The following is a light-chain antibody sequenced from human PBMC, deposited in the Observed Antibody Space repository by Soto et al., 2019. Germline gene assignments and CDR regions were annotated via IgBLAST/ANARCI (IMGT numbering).Light chain of an antibody. CDR1: SGHSSYV. Sequence: QPVLTQSPSASASLGASVRLTCTLSSGHSSYVIAWHQQQPEKGPRYLMMLTNDGSHNKGDGIPDRFSGSSSGAERYLTISSLQSEDEADYYCQTWGATGIRVFGGGTKLTVL. CDR3: QTWGATGIRV. J-gene: IGLJ3*02. V-gene: IGLV4-69*01. CDR2: LTNDGSH.